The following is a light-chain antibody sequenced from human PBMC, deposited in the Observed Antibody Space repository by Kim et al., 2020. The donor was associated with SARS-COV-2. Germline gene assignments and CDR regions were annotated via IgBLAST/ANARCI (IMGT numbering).Light chain of an antibody. V-gene: IGLV2-14*04. CDR1: SSDVGGYNY. CDR3: SSYTSSSTYV. Sequence: GKAITITCNGTSSDVGGYNYVSWYQQHPGKAPKRMIYDVSKRPSGVSNRFSGSKSGNTASLTISGLQAEDEADYYCSSYTSSSTYVFGTGTKVTVL. CDR2: DVS. J-gene: IGLJ1*01.